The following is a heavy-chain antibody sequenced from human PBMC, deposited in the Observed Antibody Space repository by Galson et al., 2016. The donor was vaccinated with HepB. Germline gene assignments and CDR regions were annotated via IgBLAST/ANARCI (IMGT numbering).Heavy chain of an antibody. V-gene: IGHV3-9*01. J-gene: IGHJ5*02. D-gene: IGHD3-3*01. CDR1: GFTFHNYA. CDR3: AKGSTIFGVVSLNWFDP. CDR2: ISWNSGSI. Sequence: SLRLSCAASGFTFHNYAMHWVRQAPGKGLEWVSGISWNSGSIGYADSVKGRFTITRDNAKNSLYLQMNSLRAEDTALYYCAKGSTIFGVVSLNWFDPWGQGTLVAVSS.